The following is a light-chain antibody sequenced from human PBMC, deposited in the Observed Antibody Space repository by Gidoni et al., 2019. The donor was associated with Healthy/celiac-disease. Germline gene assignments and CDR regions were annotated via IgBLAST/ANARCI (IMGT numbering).Light chain of an antibody. J-gene: IGKJ4*01. CDR3: QQYNSFALT. Sequence: DIQMTQSPSTLSASVGDRVTITCRASQSISSWLAWYQQKPGKAPKLLFYKASSLERGVPSRFSGSGSGTEFTLTISSLQPDDFATYYCQQYNSFALTFGGGTKVEIK. CDR2: KAS. V-gene: IGKV1-5*03. CDR1: QSISSW.